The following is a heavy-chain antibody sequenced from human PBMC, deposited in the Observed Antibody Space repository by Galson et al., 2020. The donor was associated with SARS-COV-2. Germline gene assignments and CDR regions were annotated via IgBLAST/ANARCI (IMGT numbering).Heavy chain of an antibody. V-gene: IGHV3-66*01. CDR3: VREGSGGFDM. CDR1: GFTVSNKY. J-gene: IGHJ3*02. Sequence: TGGSLRLSCAVSGFTVSNKYMSWVRQAPGMGLEWVSVIYTTGTTQYTDSVKGRFSISRDNSKNTLYLQMNSLRVEDTAMYYCVREGSGGFDMWGPGTMVTVSS. CDR2: IYTTGTT. D-gene: IGHD2-15*01.